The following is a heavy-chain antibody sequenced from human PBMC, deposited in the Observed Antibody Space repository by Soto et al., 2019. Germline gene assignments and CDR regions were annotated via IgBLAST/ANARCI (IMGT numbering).Heavy chain of an antibody. CDR3: ARDHAYYDFWSAYQVYYYYGMDV. CDR1: GFTFSIYS. D-gene: IGHD3-3*01. Sequence: ELQLVESGGGLVNPGGSLRLSCAATGFTFSIYSMNWVLQAPGKGLEWVSSISSSSSYIYYVDSVKGRFTISRDNAMNSLYLQMKSLRAEDTAVYYCARDHAYYDFWSAYQVYYYYGMDVWGQGTTVTVSS. V-gene: IGHV3-21*01. CDR2: ISSSSSYI. J-gene: IGHJ6*02.